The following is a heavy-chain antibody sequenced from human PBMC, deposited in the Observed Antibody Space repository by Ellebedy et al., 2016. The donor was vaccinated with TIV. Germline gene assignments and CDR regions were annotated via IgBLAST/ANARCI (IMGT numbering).Heavy chain of an antibody. D-gene: IGHD2-8*01. CDR3: AGDVGADTYDN. Sequence: GESLKISCAASGFTFSRFGMDWVRQAPGKGLEWISYISDSSVTIHYADSVKGRFTVSRDNGKNALYLQMNSLRDEDTAVYYCAGDVGADTYDNWGQGTLVTVSS. V-gene: IGHV3-48*02. CDR1: GFTFSRFG. CDR2: ISDSSVTI. J-gene: IGHJ4*02.